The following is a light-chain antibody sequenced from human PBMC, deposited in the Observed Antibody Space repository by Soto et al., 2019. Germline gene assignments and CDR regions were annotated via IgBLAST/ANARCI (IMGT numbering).Light chain of an antibody. V-gene: IGLV2-14*01. Sequence: QSALSQPASVSGSPGQSITISCTGTSSDVGGYNYVSWYQQDPGKAPKLMIYDVSIRRSGVSNRFSGSKSGNTASLTISRLQAEDEATYYCTSFASSSTLLFGGGTKLTVL. CDR1: SSDVGGYNY. J-gene: IGLJ2*01. CDR3: TSFASSSTLL. CDR2: DVS.